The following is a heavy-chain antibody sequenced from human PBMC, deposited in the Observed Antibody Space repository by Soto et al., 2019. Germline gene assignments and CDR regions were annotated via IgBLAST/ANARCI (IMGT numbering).Heavy chain of an antibody. CDR3: ARGGRYYDGFWGSYHTHWFDP. CDR1: GYTFTSYG. CDR2: ISAYNGNT. D-gene: IGHD3-16*02. V-gene: IGHV1-18*01. J-gene: IGHJ5*02. Sequence: ASVKVSCKASGYTFTSYGISWVRQAPGQGLEWMGWISAYNGNTNYAQKLQGRVTMTTDTSTSTAYMELRSLRSDDTAVYYCARGGRYYDGFWGSYHTHWFDPWGQGTLVSVSS.